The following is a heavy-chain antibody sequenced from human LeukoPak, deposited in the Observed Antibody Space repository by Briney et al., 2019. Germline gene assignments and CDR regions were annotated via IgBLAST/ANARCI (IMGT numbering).Heavy chain of an antibody. V-gene: IGHV4-59*08. CDR2: MDYSGST. Sequence: PSETLSLTCTVSGDSISSYFWAWIRQPPGMGLEWIGYMDYSGSTNYSPSLKSRVTMSVDTSKSQFSLKLHSATDADTAVYYCARQVTTVATSWFDSWGQGTLVIVSS. J-gene: IGHJ5*01. CDR1: GDSISSYF. D-gene: IGHD4-17*01. CDR3: ARQVTTVATSWFDS.